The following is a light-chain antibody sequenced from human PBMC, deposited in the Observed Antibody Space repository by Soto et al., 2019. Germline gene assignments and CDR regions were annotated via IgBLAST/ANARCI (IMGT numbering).Light chain of an antibody. CDR2: EVS. Sequence: QSALTQPASVSGSPGQSITISCTGTSSDVGGYNSVSWYQQHPDKAPKLMIYEVSNRPSGVSNRFSGSKSGNTASLTISGLQAEDEVAYYCSSYTRSNTLYVFGTGTKVTVL. CDR3: SSYTRSNTLYV. CDR1: SSDVGGYNS. J-gene: IGLJ1*01. V-gene: IGLV2-14*01.